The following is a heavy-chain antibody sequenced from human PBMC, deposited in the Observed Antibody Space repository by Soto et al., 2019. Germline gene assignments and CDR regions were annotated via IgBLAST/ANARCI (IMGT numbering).Heavy chain of an antibody. V-gene: IGHV2-5*02. J-gene: IGHJ5*02. CDR1: GLSLTTTGVG. D-gene: IGHD6-19*01. CDR2: IYWDDDK. CDR3: VRRLRYSSDWYVGFDP. Sequence: QITLTESGPTLVKPTQTLTLTCTFSGLSLTTTGVGVGWIRQPPGKALEWLALIYWDDDKRYSPSLKSRLTITKATSKYQVVLTMTNMDPVDTATYYCVRRLRYSSDWYVGFDPWGQGTLVTVSS.